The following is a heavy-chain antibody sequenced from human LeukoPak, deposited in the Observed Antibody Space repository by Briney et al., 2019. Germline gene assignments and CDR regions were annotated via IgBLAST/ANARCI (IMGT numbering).Heavy chain of an antibody. J-gene: IGHJ4*02. V-gene: IGHV3-66*01. CDR3: ASNHYYDSSGYYREHYYFDY. CDR1: GFTVSSNY. Sequence: GGSLRLSCAASGFTVSSNYMSCVRQAPGRGLEWVSLIYRGGSTYYADSLKGRFTISRDNSKNTLYLQMNSLRAEDTAVYYCASNHYYDSSGYYREHYYFDYWGQGTLVTVSS. CDR2: IYRGGST. D-gene: IGHD3-22*01.